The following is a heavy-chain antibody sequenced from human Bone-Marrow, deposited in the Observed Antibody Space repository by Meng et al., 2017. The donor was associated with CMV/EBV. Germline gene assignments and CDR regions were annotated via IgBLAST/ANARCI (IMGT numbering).Heavy chain of an antibody. J-gene: IGHJ4*02. D-gene: IGHD6-6*01. CDR1: GGSFSGYY. CDR3: ATNSQSIAARRNWYYFDY. V-gene: IGHV4-34*01. CDR2: INHSGST. Sequence: GSLRLSCAVYGGSFSGYYWSWIRQPPGKGLEWIGEINHSGSTNYNPSLKSRVTISVDTSKNQFSLTLSSVTAADTAVYYCATNSQSIAARRNWYYFDYWGQGTLVTVSS.